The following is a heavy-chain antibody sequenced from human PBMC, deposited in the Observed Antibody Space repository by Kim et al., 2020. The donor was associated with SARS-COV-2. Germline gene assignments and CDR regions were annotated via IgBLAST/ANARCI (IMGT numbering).Heavy chain of an antibody. CDR3: ARSVKWFDP. CDR2: IYYSGST. CDR1: GGSISSYY. Sequence: SETLSLTCTVSGGSISSYYWSWIRQPPGKGLEWIGYIYYSGSTNYNPSLKSRVTISVDTSKNQFSLKLSSVTAADTAVYYCARSVKWFDPWGQGTLVTVSS. J-gene: IGHJ5*02. D-gene: IGHD4-17*01. V-gene: IGHV4-59*01.